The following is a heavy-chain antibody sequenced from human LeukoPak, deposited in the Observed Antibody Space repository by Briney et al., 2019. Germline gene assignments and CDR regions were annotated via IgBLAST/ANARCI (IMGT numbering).Heavy chain of an antibody. V-gene: IGHV3-23*01. J-gene: IGHJ4*02. CDR1: GFTFNNYA. CDR3: ASRGYYDTSGYFYPYYFDW. D-gene: IGHD3-22*01. CDR2: ISDNVGNT. Sequence: GGSLRLSCAASGFTFNNYAMSWVRQAPGKGREWVSGISDNVGNTYYADSVRGRFTISRDTSKNTLYLRMNSLRAEDTAIYYCASRGYYDTSGYFYPYYFDWWGQGTLVTVSS.